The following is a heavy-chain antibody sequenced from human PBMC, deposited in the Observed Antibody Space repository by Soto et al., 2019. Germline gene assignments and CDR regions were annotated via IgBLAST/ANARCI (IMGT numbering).Heavy chain of an antibody. J-gene: IGHJ5*02. V-gene: IGHV1-18*01. D-gene: IGHD2-2*01. CDR2: ISAYNGNT. CDR1: GYAFTSYG. Sequence: GASVKVSCKASGYAFTSYGISWVRQDPGQGLEWMGWISAYNGNTNYAQKLQGRVTMTTDTSTSTAYMELRSLRSDDTAVYYCARALGCIRTSCHSTWGQGVLVTVSS. CDR3: ARALGCIRTSCHST.